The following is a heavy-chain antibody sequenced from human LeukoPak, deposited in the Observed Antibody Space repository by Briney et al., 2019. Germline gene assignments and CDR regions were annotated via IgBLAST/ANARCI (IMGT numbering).Heavy chain of an antibody. Sequence: SETLSLTCTVSGGSIRSYYWSWIRQPPGKGLEWTGYIYYSGSTNYNPSLKSRVTISVDTSKNQFSLKLSSVTAADTAVYYCAREVSGPSFDPWAREPWSPSPQ. CDR3: AREVSGPSFDP. CDR1: GGSIRSYY. J-gene: IGHJ5*02. CDR2: IYYSGST. D-gene: IGHD6-25*01. V-gene: IGHV4-59*01.